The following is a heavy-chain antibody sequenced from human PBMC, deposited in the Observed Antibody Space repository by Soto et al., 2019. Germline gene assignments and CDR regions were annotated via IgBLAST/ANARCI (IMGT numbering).Heavy chain of an antibody. CDR2: IGATFSTV. J-gene: IGHJ6*03. Sequence: GRYLRLSCAASGFTFGTYGMTWVRQAPGKELEWVSYIGATFSTVNYADAVKGRFTISRDNAKNTLYLQMNSLRAEDTAVYYCCPFIMRAYMDVWGKRTTVTVSS. V-gene: IGHV3-48*01. CDR1: GFTFGTYG. CDR3: CPFIMRAYMDV.